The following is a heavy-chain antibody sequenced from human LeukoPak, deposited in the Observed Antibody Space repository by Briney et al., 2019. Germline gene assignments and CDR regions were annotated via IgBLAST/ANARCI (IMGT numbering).Heavy chain of an antibody. V-gene: IGHV1-2*02. CDR3: ARALYSSSWYSGY. Sequence: ASVKVSCKASGYTFTGYYMHWVRQAPGQGLEWMGWINPNSGGTNYAQKFQGRVTMTRGTSISTAYMELSRLRSDDTAVYYCARALYSSSWYSGYWGQGTLVTVSS. J-gene: IGHJ4*02. D-gene: IGHD6-13*01. CDR1: GYTFTGYY. CDR2: INPNSGGT.